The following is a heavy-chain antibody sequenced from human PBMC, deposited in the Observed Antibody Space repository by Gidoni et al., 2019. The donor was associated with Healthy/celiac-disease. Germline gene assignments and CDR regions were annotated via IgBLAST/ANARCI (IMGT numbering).Heavy chain of an antibody. D-gene: IGHD3-10*01. V-gene: IGHV3-23*01. CDR2: ISGSGGST. J-gene: IGHJ4*02. CDR3: AKYPSYGSGSCFDY. CDR1: GFTFRSYA. Sequence: EVPLLESGGGLVQPGGSLRLSCAASGFTFRSYAMSWVRQAPGKGLEWVSAISGSGGSTYYADSVKGRCTISRDNSKNTLYLQMNSLRAEDTAVYYCAKYPSYGSGSCFDYWGQGTLVTVSS.